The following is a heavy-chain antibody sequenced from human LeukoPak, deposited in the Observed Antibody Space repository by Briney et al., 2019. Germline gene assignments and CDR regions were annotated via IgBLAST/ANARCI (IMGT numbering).Heavy chain of an antibody. V-gene: IGHV3-43*02. D-gene: IGHD6-19*01. Sequence: PGGSLRLSCAASGFTFDDYAMHWVRQAPGKGREWVSLISGDGGSTYYADSVKGRFTISRDNSKNSLYLQMNSLRTEDTALYYCAKAPGYSSGWYYFGYWGQGTLVTVSS. CDR3: AKAPGYSSGWYYFGY. J-gene: IGHJ4*02. CDR2: ISGDGGST. CDR1: GFTFDDYA.